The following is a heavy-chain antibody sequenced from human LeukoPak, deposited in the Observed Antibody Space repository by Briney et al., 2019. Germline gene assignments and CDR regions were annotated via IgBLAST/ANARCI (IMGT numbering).Heavy chain of an antibody. J-gene: IGHJ6*02. Sequence: AALVKVSCKASGYTFTSYGISWVRQAPGQGLEWMGWISAYNGNTNYAQKLQGRVTMTTDTSTSTAYMELRSLRSDDTAVYYCARDIYYDSSGYNYYYGMDVWGQGTTVTVSS. CDR3: ARDIYYDSSGYNYYYGMDV. V-gene: IGHV1-18*01. CDR2: ISAYNGNT. CDR1: GYTFTSYG. D-gene: IGHD3-22*01.